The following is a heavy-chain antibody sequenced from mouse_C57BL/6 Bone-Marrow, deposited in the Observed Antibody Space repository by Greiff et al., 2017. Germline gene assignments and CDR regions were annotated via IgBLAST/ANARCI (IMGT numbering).Heavy chain of an antibody. Sequence: VQLQQSGAELVKPGASVKISCKASGYAFSSYCMNWVKQRPGKGLEWIGQIYPGDGDTNYNGKFKGKATLTADKSSSTAYMQLSSLTSEDSAVYFCARLLRSPLDDWGQGTTLTVSS. CDR2: IYPGDGDT. CDR3: ARLLRSPLDD. J-gene: IGHJ2*01. CDR1: GYAFSSYC. D-gene: IGHD1-1*01. V-gene: IGHV1-80*01.